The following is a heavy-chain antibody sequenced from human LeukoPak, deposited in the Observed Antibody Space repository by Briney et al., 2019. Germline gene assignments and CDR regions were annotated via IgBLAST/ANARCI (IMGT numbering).Heavy chain of an antibody. J-gene: IGHJ4*02. V-gene: IGHV4-39*01. CDR2: IYYSGST. CDR1: GGSISSSSYY. D-gene: IGHD6-25*01. Sequence: SETLSLTYTESGGSISSSSYYWGWIRQPPGKGLERIGSIYYSGSTYYNPSLKSRVTISVDTSKNQFSLKLSSVTAADTAVYYCASRGTADDRIWRQRRTVDYWGQGTLVTVSS. CDR3: ASRGTADDRIWRQRRTVDY.